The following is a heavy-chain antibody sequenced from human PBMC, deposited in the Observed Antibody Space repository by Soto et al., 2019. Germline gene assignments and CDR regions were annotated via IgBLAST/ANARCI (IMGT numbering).Heavy chain of an antibody. Sequence: EVHLVESGGGLVRPGGSLRLSCAASGFRFSAYWIHWVRQVPGKGLAWVSHISNDDNSATYADSVKGRFTISRDDAKNTVYLQMNSLRADDTAVYYCVRDSARTFDYWGRGNLVTVSS. CDR3: VRDSARTFDY. D-gene: IGHD3-10*01. J-gene: IGHJ4*01. CDR2: ISNDDNSA. V-gene: IGHV3-74*01. CDR1: GFRFSAYW.